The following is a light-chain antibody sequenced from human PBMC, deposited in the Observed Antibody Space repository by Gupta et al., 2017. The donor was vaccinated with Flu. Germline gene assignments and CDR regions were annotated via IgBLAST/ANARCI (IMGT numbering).Light chain of an antibody. J-gene: IGLJ1*01. Sequence: TRSDGGGYNYVSWYQQSPGEAPKLIIYEVSRRPSGASQRFSGSKSGTTASLTIAGLQPEDEADYYCCAYGRGTSFVFGSGTKVSV. CDR2: EVS. CDR1: RSDGGGYNY. CDR3: CAYGRGTSFV. V-gene: IGLV2-14*01.